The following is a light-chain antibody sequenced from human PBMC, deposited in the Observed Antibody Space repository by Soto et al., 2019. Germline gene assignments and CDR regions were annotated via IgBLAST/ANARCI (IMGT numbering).Light chain of an antibody. CDR1: QDIGSW. CDR3: HHYETYSVA. Sequence: DIQMTQSPSTLSGSVGDSVPITCRASQDIGSWLAWYQQKQGKAPSLLIYRASTLTRGVPSRFSGSGSGTELTLTISSLQPDDFETYYCHHYETYSVAFGQGTKVDIK. V-gene: IGKV1-5*03. J-gene: IGKJ1*01. CDR2: RAS.